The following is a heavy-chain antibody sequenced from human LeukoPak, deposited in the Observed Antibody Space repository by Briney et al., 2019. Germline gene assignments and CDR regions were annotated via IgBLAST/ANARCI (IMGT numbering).Heavy chain of an antibody. CDR2: IYYSGST. Sequence: SETLSLTCTVSGDSISSSSYYWGWIRQPPGKGLEWIGSIYYSGSTHYNPSLKSRVTISVDTSKNQFSLKLTSVTAADTAVYYCARQRTPGTIGYWGQGTLVTVSS. D-gene: IGHD1-1*01. V-gene: IGHV4-39*01. CDR3: ARQRTPGTIGY. J-gene: IGHJ4*02. CDR1: GDSISSSSYY.